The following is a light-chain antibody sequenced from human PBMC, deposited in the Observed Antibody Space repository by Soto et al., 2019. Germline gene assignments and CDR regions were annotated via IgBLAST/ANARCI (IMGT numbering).Light chain of an antibody. CDR2: DAS. CDR3: QQYASSVT. Sequence: EIVLTQSPDTLSLSPGERATLSCRASQSVSSSYLAWYQQKPGQAPRVLIYDASSRATGIPDRFSGSGSGTEFTLTISRLEPEDLAVYYCQQYASSVTFGGGTKVDIK. J-gene: IGKJ4*01. CDR1: QSVSSSY. V-gene: IGKV3-20*01.